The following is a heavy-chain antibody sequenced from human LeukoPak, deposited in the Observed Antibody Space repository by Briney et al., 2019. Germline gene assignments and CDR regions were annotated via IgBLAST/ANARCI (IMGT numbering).Heavy chain of an antibody. CDR2: IYYSGST. V-gene: IGHV4-30-4*08. Sequence: PSETLSLTFTVSGGSISSGDYYWSWIRQPPGKGLEWNGYIYYSGSTYYNPSLKSRVTISVDTSKNQFSLKLSSVTAADTAVYYCAREEYQLLVGYYFDYWGQGTLVTVSS. D-gene: IGHD2-2*01. CDR3: AREEYQLLVGYYFDY. CDR1: GGSISSGDYY. J-gene: IGHJ4*02.